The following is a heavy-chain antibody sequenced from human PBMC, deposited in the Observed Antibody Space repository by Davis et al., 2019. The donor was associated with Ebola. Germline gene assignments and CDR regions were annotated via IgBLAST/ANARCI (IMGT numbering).Heavy chain of an antibody. J-gene: IGHJ4*02. Sequence: PGGSLRLSCTVSGGSISSYYWSWIRQPPGKGLEWIGYIYYSGSTNYNPSLKSRVTISVDTSKNQFSLKLSSVTAADTAVYYCARRELLGGFDYWGQGTLVTVSS. V-gene: IGHV4-59*08. D-gene: IGHD4-23*01. CDR3: ARRELLGGFDY. CDR2: IYYSGST. CDR1: GGSISSYY.